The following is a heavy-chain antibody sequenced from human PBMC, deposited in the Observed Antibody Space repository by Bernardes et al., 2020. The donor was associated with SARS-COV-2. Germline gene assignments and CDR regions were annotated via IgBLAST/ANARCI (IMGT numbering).Heavy chain of an antibody. CDR1: GFSFSCYT. V-gene: IGHV3-64*02. D-gene: IGHD6-25*01. Sequence: GGSLRLSCTASGFSFSCYTMFWVRQAPGKGLEYVSVFYSNGGDSAYADSLKGRFTISRDNSKNTLYLQRGSLRAEDTAVYYCARQRESAFDIWGQGTMVTVSS. CDR3: ARQRESAFDI. J-gene: IGHJ3*02. CDR2: FYSNGGDS.